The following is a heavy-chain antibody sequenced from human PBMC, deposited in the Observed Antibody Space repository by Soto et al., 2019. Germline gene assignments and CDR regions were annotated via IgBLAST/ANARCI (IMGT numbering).Heavy chain of an antibody. CDR2: ISGSGGST. CDR3: AKDGYSGSYYKDYYYYGMDV. V-gene: IGHV3-23*01. Sequence: HPGGSLRLSCAASGFTFSSYAMSWFRQAPGKGLEWVSAISGSGGSTYYADSVKGRFTISRDNSKNTLYLQTNSLRAEDTAVYYCAKDGYSGSYYKDYYYYGMDVWGQGTTVTVS. CDR1: GFTFSSYA. D-gene: IGHD1-26*01. J-gene: IGHJ6*02.